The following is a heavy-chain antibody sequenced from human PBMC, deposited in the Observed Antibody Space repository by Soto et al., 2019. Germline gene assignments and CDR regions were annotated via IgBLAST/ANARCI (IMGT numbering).Heavy chain of an antibody. J-gene: IGHJ6*02. Sequence: GGSLRLSCVASGFTFSSYGMHWVRQAPGKGLEWLTVIPYDGGNKYYADSVKGRFTISRDNSKNTLYLQMNSLRAEDAAVYYCAKTLGYCSSTSCSKDYYYYGMDVWGQGTTVTVSS. CDR2: IPYDGGNK. CDR1: GFTFSSYG. D-gene: IGHD2-2*01. CDR3: AKTLGYCSSTSCSKDYYYYGMDV. V-gene: IGHV3-30*18.